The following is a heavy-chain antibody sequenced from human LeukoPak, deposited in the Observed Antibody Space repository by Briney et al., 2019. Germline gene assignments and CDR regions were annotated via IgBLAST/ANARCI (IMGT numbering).Heavy chain of an antibody. J-gene: IGHJ4*02. Sequence: KPSQTLSLTCAVSGGSISSGGYSWSWIRQPPGKGLEWIGYIYHSGSTYYNPSLKSRVTISVDTSKNQFSLKLSSATAADTAVYYCARTGTWGQPKKFDYWGQGTLVTVSS. CDR1: GGSISSGGYS. CDR3: ARTGTWGQPKKFDY. D-gene: IGHD1-1*01. CDR2: IYHSGST. V-gene: IGHV4-30-2*02.